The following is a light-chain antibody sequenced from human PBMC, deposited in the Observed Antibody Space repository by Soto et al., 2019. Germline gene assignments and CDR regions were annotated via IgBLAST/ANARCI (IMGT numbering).Light chain of an antibody. V-gene: IGLV1-40*01. CDR1: SSNIGAGYD. J-gene: IGLJ1*01. CDR3: QSYDSSLSGYV. Sequence: QSVLTRPPSVSGAPGQRVTISCTGSSSNIGAGYDVHWYQQLPGTAPKLLIYGNSNRPSGVPDRFSGSKSGTSASLAITGLQAEDEADHYCQSYDSSLSGYVFGTGTKLTVL. CDR2: GNS.